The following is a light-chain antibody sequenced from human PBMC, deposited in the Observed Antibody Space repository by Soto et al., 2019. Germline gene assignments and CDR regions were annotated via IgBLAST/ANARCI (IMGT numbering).Light chain of an antibody. CDR3: SSYTSSSTLV. V-gene: IGLV2-14*01. CDR2: DVS. CDR1: SSDVGGYNY. Sequence: QSALTPPASVSGSPGQSITISCTGTSSDVGGYNYVSWYQQHPGKAPKLMIYDVSNRPSGVSNRFSGSKSGNTASLTISGLQAEDEADYCCSSYTSSSTLVFGTGTKLTVL. J-gene: IGLJ1*01.